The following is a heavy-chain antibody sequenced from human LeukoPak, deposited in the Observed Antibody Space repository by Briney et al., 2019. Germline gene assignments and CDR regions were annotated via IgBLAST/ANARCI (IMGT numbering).Heavy chain of an antibody. V-gene: IGHV3-23*01. J-gene: IGHJ1*01. Sequence: PGGSLRLSCAASGFTFRIHEMSWVRQAPGKGLEWVSGLTGGGDAAFYADSVKGRFTISRDNSHNTLYLQMNSLRVEDTAIYYCAKHHLLQFAESDYWGQGTLVTVSS. CDR2: LTGGGDAA. CDR1: GFTFRIHE. D-gene: IGHD3-10*01. CDR3: AKHHLLQFAESDY.